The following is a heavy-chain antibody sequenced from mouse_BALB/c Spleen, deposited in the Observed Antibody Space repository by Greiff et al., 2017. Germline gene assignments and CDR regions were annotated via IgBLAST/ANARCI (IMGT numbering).Heavy chain of an antibody. V-gene: IGHV2-9*02. J-gene: IGHJ1*01. CDR2: IWAGGST. D-gene: IGHD2-3*01. CDR1: GFSLTSYG. Sequence: GHLVESGPGLVAPSQSLSITCTVSGFSLTSYGVHWVRQPPGKGLEWLGVIWAGGSTNYNSALMSRLSISKDNSKSQVFLKMNSLQTDDTAMYYCARDRGGWEYFDVWGAGTTVTVSS. CDR3: ARDRGGWEYFDV.